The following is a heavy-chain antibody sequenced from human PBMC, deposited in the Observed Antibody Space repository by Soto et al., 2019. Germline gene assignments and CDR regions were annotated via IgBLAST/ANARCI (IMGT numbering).Heavy chain of an antibody. CDR1: GYTLTELS. J-gene: IGHJ3*02. Sequence: ASVKVSCKVSGYTLTELSMHWVRQAPGKGLEWMGGFDPEDGETIYAQKFQGRVTMTEDTSTDTAYMELSSLRSEDTAVYYCATGYCSGGSCYYRPDAFDIWGQGTMVTVSS. CDR2: FDPEDGET. CDR3: ATGYCSGGSCYYRPDAFDI. D-gene: IGHD2-15*01. V-gene: IGHV1-24*01.